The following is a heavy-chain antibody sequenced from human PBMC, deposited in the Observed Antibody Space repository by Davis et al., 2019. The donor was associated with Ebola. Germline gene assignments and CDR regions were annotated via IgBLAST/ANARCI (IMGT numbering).Heavy chain of an antibody. CDR2: ISSGSSFI. CDR1: GFTFSSYN. Sequence: GESLKISCAASGFTFSSYNMNWVRQAPGKGLEWVSSISSGSSFIHYADSVEGRFTISRDNAKNSLYLQMNSLRAEDTAVYYCARVGQNVDFDGMDVWGQGTTVTVSS. V-gene: IGHV3-21*04. J-gene: IGHJ6*02. D-gene: IGHD5-12*01. CDR3: ARVGQNVDFDGMDV.